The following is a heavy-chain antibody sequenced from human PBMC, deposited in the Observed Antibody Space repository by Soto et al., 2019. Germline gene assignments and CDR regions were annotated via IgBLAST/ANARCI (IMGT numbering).Heavy chain of an antibody. CDR3: ASTKAGWYNY. Sequence: SETLSLTCTVSGGSISSGGYYWSWIRQHPGKGLEWIGYIYYSGSTYYNPSLKSRVTISVDTSKNQFSLKLSSVTAADTAVYYCASTKAGWYNYWGQGTLVTVSS. CDR1: GGSISSGGYY. CDR2: IYYSGST. D-gene: IGHD6-19*01. V-gene: IGHV4-31*03. J-gene: IGHJ4*02.